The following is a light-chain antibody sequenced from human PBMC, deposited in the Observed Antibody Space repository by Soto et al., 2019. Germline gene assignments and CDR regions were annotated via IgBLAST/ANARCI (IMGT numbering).Light chain of an antibody. CDR1: SSDVGGYNY. Sequence: QSALTQPASVSGSPGQSITISCTGTSSDVGGYNYVSWYQQHPGKAPKLMIYDVSSRSSGVSNRFSGSKSGNTASLTISGLQPEDEADYYCSSYTGSSTKLFGGGTKVTVL. J-gene: IGLJ2*01. CDR3: SSYTGSSTKL. CDR2: DVS. V-gene: IGLV2-14*03.